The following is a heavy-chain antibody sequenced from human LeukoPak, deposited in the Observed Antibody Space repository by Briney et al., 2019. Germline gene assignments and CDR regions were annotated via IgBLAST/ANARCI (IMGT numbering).Heavy chain of an antibody. CDR2: IYYSGST. D-gene: IGHD7-27*01. V-gene: IGHV4-59*01. CDR1: GGSISSYY. Sequence: SETLSLTCTVSGGSISSYYWTWIRQPQGKGLEWIGYIYYSGSTNYNPSLKSRVTISVDTSKNQFSLNLTSVTAADTAVYYCARESNWGSGGYYFDSWGQGTLVTVSS. J-gene: IGHJ4*02. CDR3: ARESNWGSGGYYFDS.